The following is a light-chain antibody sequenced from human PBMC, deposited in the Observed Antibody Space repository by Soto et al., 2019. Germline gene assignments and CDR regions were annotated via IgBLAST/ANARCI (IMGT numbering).Light chain of an antibody. Sequence: EIVLTQSPDTLSLSPGERATLSCRASQSVRSERLAWYQRKRGQAPTLLIFDASSRASGTPERFSGSGSGTDFTLTISSLEPDDFAVYYCQQRNNWPPGITFGQGTRLEIK. CDR2: DAS. V-gene: IGKV3-11*01. CDR1: QSVRSER. J-gene: IGKJ5*01. CDR3: QQRNNWPPGIT.